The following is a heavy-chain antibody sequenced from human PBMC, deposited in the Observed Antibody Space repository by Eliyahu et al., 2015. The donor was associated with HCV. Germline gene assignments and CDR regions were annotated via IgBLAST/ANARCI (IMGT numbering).Heavy chain of an antibody. CDR1: GYSFTSYW. J-gene: IGHJ6*03. Sequence: EVQLVQSGAEVKKPGESLRISCKGSGYSFTSYWISWVRQMPGKGLEWMGRIDPSDSYTNYSPSFQGHVTISADKSISTAYLQWSSLKASDTAMYYCSLNADGQPDNYYYYMDVWGKGTTVTVSS. CDR3: SLNADGQPDNYYYYMDV. CDR2: IDPSDSYT. V-gene: IGHV5-10-1*03. D-gene: IGHD5-24*01.